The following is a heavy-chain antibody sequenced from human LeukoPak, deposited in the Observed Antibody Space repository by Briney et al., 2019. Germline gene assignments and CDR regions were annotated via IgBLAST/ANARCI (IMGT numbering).Heavy chain of an antibody. CDR1: GGSISSGNYY. V-gene: IGHV4-30-4*01. Sequence: SETLSLICTVSGGSISSGNYYWSWIRQPPGKGLEWIGHIFYTGSTNYSPSLKSRVSISVDTFKNQFSLELSSVTAADTAVYYCARKYPDHWFDPWGQGTLVTVSS. CDR3: ARKYPDHWFDP. CDR2: IFYTGST. D-gene: IGHD6-6*01. J-gene: IGHJ5*02.